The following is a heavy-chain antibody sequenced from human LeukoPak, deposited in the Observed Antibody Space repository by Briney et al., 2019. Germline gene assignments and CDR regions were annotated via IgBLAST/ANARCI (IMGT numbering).Heavy chain of an antibody. CDR2: SYSSGST. D-gene: IGHD3-22*01. CDR1: GGSISSGSDY. J-gene: IGHJ4*02. Sequence: PSETLSLTCTVSGGSISSGSDYCSWIRQPAGKGLEWIGRSYSSGSTNYNPPLKSRVSISVDTSKNQFSLRLSSVTAADTAVYCCARGSRYSSGYDYIDQWGQGTLVTVSS. V-gene: IGHV4-61*02. CDR3: ARGSRYSSGYDYIDQ.